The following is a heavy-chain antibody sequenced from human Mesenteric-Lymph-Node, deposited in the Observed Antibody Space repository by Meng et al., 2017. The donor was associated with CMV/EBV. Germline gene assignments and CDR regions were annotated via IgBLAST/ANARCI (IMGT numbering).Heavy chain of an antibody. CDR2: IYYSGDT. CDR3: ARLTDNSWYVAY. V-gene: IGHV4-31*03. D-gene: IGHD4-11*01. CDR1: GDSVNRGGSY. Sequence: LTCTVSGDSVNRGGSYWTWFRQYPGKGLEWIGYIYYSGDTYYNPSLRGRVSISADTSKNHFSLNMNSVTAADTAMYFCARLTDNSWYVAYWGQGTLVTVS. J-gene: IGHJ4*02.